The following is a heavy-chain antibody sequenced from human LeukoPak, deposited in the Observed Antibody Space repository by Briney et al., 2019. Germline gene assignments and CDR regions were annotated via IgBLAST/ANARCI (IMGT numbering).Heavy chain of an antibody. CDR1: GGSISSYY. J-gene: IGHJ4*02. Sequence: SETLSLTCTVSGGSISSYYWSWIRQPPGKGLEWIGYIYYSGSTNYNPSLKSRVTISVDTSKNQFSLKLSSVTAADTAVYYCARDMDYWGQGTLVTVSS. CDR2: IYYSGST. CDR3: ARDMDY. V-gene: IGHV4-59*01.